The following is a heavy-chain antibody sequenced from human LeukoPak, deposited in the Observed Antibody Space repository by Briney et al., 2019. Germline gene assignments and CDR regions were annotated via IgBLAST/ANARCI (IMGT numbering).Heavy chain of an antibody. CDR3: VTMIVVAPGGAFDI. Sequence: PGRSLRLSCAASGFTFDDYAMHWVRQAPGKGLEWVSGISWNSGSIGYADSVKGRFTISRDNAKNSLYLQMNSLRAEDTALYYRVTMIVVAPGGAFDIWGQGTMVTVSS. V-gene: IGHV3-9*01. D-gene: IGHD3-22*01. CDR1: GFTFDDYA. J-gene: IGHJ3*02. CDR2: ISWNSGSI.